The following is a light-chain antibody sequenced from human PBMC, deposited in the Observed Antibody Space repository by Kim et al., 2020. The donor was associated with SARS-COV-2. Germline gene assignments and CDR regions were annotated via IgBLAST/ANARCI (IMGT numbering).Light chain of an antibody. CDR3: KQNSPSRT. Sequence: SVGDRATTPCRASQGVSNSLVGCYQQPAGDATRLIIDGAASRATGTSDRSSGGCSGTDSTPISSRLPQEDAAEYYCKQNSPSRTFGQGTKVDIK. V-gene: IGKV3-20*01. CDR1: QGVSNSL. J-gene: IGKJ1*01. CDR2: GAA.